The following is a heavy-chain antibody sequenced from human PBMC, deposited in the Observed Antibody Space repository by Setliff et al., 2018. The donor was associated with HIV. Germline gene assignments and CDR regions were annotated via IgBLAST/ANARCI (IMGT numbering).Heavy chain of an antibody. J-gene: IGHJ3*02. CDR3: ARGVNYYDSSGYAPDAFDI. D-gene: IGHD3-22*01. CDR2: IIPILGIA. Sequence: ASVKVSCKASGYTFISYYIHWVRQAPGQGLEWMGGIIPILGIANYAQKFQGRVTITTDESTSTAYMELSSLRSEDTAVYYCARGVNYYDSSGYAPDAFDIWGQGTMVTVS. V-gene: IGHV1-69*10. CDR1: GYTFISYY.